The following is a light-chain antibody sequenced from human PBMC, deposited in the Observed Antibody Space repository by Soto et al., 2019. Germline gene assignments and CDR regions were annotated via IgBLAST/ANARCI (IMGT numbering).Light chain of an antibody. CDR3: QQYNNWPPYT. Sequence: ELVMTQSPATLSVSPGERATLSCRASQSVSSNLAWYQQKPGQAPRRLIYGASTRATGIPARFSGSGSGTEFTLTISSLQSEDFAVYYCQQYNNWPPYTFGQGTKLEIK. J-gene: IGKJ2*01. V-gene: IGKV3-15*01. CDR1: QSVSSN. CDR2: GAS.